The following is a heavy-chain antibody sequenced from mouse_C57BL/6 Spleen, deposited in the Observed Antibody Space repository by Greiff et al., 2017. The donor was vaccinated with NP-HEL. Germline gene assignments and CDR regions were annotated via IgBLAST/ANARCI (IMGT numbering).Heavy chain of an antibody. Sequence: VQLKESGGGLVKPGGSLKLSCAASGFTFSDYGMHWVRQAPEKGLEWVAYISSGSSTIYYVATVKGRFTISRDNAKNTLFLQMTSLRSEDTAMYYCARGDDGYSYYFDYWGQGTTLTVSS. V-gene: IGHV5-17*01. J-gene: IGHJ2*01. CDR2: ISSGSSTI. CDR3: ARGDDGYSYYFDY. D-gene: IGHD2-3*01. CDR1: GFTFSDYG.